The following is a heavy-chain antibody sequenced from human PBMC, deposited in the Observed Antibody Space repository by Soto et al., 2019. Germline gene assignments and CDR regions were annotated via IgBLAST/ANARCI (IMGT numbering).Heavy chain of an antibody. CDR1: GFTFSSYA. D-gene: IGHD5-12*01. J-gene: IGHJ4*02. Sequence: GGSLRLSCSASGFTFSSYAMHWVRQAPGKGLEYVSAISSNGGSTYYADSVKGRFTISRDNSKNTLYLQMSSLRAEDTAVYYCVKGAGGYDFDYWGQGTLVTVSS. CDR3: VKGAGGYDFDY. V-gene: IGHV3-64D*06. CDR2: ISSNGGST.